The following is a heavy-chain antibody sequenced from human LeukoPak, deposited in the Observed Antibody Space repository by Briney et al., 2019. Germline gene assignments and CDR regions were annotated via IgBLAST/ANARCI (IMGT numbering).Heavy chain of an antibody. V-gene: IGHV4-39*01. CDR3: ARGGYSSGWYLVSWFDP. J-gene: IGHJ5*02. Sequence: SETLSLTCTVSGGSISSSSYYWGWIRQPPGEGLEWIGSIYYSGSTYYNPSLKSRVTISVDTSKNQFSLKLSSVTAADTAVYYCARGGYSSGWYLVSWFDPWGQGTLVTVSS. CDR2: IYYSGST. D-gene: IGHD6-19*01. CDR1: GGSISSSSYY.